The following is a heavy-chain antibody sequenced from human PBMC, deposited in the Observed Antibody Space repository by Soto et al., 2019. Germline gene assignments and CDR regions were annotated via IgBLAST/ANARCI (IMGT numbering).Heavy chain of an antibody. CDR2: ISPTGGST. CDR1: GFPFSNYA. Sequence: ESGGNLVQPGGSLRLSCAGSGFPFSNYAVSWFRQTPGKGLAWVSAISPTGGSTYYAASVRGRFTISRDNSKNTVFLQMSGLRAEDTAIYYCAKAKRGILPTTTGGLDYWGQGTVLSVSS. CDR3: AKAKRGILPTTTGGLDY. J-gene: IGHJ4*02. D-gene: IGHD5-12*01. V-gene: IGHV3-23*01.